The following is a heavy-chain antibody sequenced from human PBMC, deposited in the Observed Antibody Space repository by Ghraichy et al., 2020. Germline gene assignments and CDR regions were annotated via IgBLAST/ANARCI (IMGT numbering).Heavy chain of an antibody. CDR2: INAGNGNT. V-gene: IGHV1-3*01. CDR3: ARSVHDRYSSGDDAFDI. CDR1: GYTFTSYA. D-gene: IGHD6-19*01. J-gene: IGHJ3*02. Sequence: ASVKVSCKASGYTFTSYAMHWVRQAPGQRLEWMGWINAGNGNTKYSQKFQGRVTITRDTSASTAYMELSSLRSEDTAVYYCARSVHDRYSSGDDAFDIWGQGTMVTVSS.